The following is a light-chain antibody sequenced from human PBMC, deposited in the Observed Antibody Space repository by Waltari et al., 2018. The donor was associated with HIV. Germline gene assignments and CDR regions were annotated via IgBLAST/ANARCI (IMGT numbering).Light chain of an antibody. CDR2: EVT. CDR1: SSAVGGYTY. Sequence: QSALTQPPSASGSPGQSVTISCTGTSSAVGGYTYVSWYQQHPGNAPKLISYEVTERPSGVPDLFSGSKSGNTASLTVSGLQAEDEADYYCSSYAGSNKLVFGGGTKLTVV. V-gene: IGLV2-8*01. J-gene: IGLJ2*01. CDR3: SSYAGSNKLV.